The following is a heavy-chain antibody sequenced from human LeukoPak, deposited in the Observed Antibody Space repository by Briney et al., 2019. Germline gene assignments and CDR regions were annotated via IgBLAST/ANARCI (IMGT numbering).Heavy chain of an antibody. CDR1: GFTFSSYA. CDR3: AREFIYDSSGYYLGYYYYMDV. J-gene: IGHJ6*03. D-gene: IGHD3-22*01. Sequence: PGRSLRLSCAASGFTFSSYAMHWVRQAPGKGLEWVAVISYDGSNKYYADSVKGRFTISRDNSKNTLYLQMNSLRAEDTAVYYCAREFIYDSSGYYLGYYYYMDVWGKGTTVTVSS. CDR2: ISYDGSNK. V-gene: IGHV3-30*04.